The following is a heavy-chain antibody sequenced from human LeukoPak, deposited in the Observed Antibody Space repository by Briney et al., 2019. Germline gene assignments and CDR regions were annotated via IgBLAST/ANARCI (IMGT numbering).Heavy chain of an antibody. J-gene: IGHJ4*02. CDR1: GFTVSSNY. D-gene: IGHD4-11*01. CDR3: AKGGLTVTPPTSPDY. CDR2: ISGSGGST. Sequence: GGSLRLSCAASGFTVSSNYMGWVRQAPGKGLEWVSAISGSGGSTYYADSVKGRFTISRDNSKNTLYLQMNSLRAEDTAEYYCAKGGLTVTPPTSPDYWGQGTLVTVSS. V-gene: IGHV3-23*01.